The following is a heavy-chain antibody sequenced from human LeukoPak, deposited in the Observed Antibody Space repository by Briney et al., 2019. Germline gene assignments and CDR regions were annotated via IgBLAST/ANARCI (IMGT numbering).Heavy chain of an antibody. CDR2: INQDGSTE. Sequence: GGSLRLSCAASGFTSTNFWIHWVRQAPGKGLEWVANINQDGSTEQYVGSVKGRFTIFRDNAKNSVYLQMNSLIVDDTAVYYCTGERLAGGFDIWGQGTPVTVSS. J-gene: IGHJ3*02. CDR3: TGERLAGGFDI. CDR1: GFTSTNFW. D-gene: IGHD2-15*01. V-gene: IGHV3-7*01.